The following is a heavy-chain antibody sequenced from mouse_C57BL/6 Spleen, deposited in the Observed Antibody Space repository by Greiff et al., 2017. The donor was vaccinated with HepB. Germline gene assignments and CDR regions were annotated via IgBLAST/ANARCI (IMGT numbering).Heavy chain of an antibody. D-gene: IGHD1-1*01. CDR3: ARSTVVATPYYAMDY. V-gene: IGHV3-8*01. CDR1: GYSITSDY. J-gene: IGHJ4*01. CDR2: ISYSGST. Sequence: EVKLVELGPGLAKPSQTLSLTCSVTGYSITSDYWNWIRKFPGNKLEYMGYISYSGSTYYNPSLKSRISITRDTSKNQYYLQLNSVTTEDTATYYCARSTVVATPYYAMDYWGQGTSVTVSS.